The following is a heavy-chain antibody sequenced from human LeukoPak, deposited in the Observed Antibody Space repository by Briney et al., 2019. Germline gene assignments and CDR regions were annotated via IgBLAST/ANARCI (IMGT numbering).Heavy chain of an antibody. CDR1: GFTFSSHA. D-gene: IGHD5-12*01. J-gene: IGHJ4*02. CDR3: ARATRSVDY. V-gene: IGHV3-64*04. Sequence: AGGSLRLSCSAAGFTFSSHAMHWVRQAPGKGLEYVSTINDDGGLTYYADSVKGRFTISRDNPKNSLFLQLNSLRAEDTAVYYCARATRSVDYWGQGTLVTVSS. CDR2: INDDGGLT.